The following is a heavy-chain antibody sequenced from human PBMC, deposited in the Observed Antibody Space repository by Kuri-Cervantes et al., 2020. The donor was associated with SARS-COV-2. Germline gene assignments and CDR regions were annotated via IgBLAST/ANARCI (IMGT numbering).Heavy chain of an antibody. J-gene: IGHJ3*02. Sequence: GESLKISCAASGFTFSSYAMSWVRQAPGKGLEWVSAISGSGGSTYYADSVKGRFTISRDNAKNSLYLQMNSLRAEDTSVYYRARDKGVDTATIDAFDIWGQGTMVTVSS. CDR1: GFTFSSYA. CDR2: ISGSGGST. V-gene: IGHV3-23*01. CDR3: ARDKGVDTATIDAFDI. D-gene: IGHD5-18*01.